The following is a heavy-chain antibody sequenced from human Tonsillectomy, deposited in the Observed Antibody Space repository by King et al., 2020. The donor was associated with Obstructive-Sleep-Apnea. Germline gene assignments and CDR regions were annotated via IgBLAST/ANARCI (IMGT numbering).Heavy chain of an antibody. CDR2: INHSGST. D-gene: IGHD2-2*01. CDR1: GGSFSGYY. J-gene: IGHJ6*02. CDR3: AMLGSSTFGGYYYYYGMDV. Sequence: VQLQQWGAGLLKPSENLSLTCAVYGGSFSGYYWSWIRQPPGKGLEWIGEINHSGSTNYNPSLKSRVTISVDTSKNQFSLELSPVTAADTAVYYCAMLGSSTFGGYYYYYGMDVWGQGTTVTVSS. V-gene: IGHV4-34*01.